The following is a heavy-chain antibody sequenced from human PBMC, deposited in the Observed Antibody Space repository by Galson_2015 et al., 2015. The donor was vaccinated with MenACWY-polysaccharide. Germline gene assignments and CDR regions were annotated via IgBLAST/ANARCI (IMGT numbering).Heavy chain of an antibody. CDR1: GFTFSSHW. Sequence: SLRLSCAASGFTFSSHWIHWVRQVPGKGLVWVSRINSDASSTAYADSVKGRFTISRDNAKNTLYLQMNSLRVEDTAVYYCVGPLGRGGTGAYGMDAWGQGTTVTVSS. D-gene: IGHD3-10*01. V-gene: IGHV3-74*01. CDR2: INSDASST. J-gene: IGHJ6*02. CDR3: VGPLGRGGTGAYGMDA.